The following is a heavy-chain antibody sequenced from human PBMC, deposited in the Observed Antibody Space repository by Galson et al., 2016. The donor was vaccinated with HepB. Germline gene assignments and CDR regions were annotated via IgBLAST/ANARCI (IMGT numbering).Heavy chain of an antibody. J-gene: IGHJ4*02. CDR3: VRDGSGGWHFDN. CDR1: GFSRRSYW. CDR2: AQYDGRQQ. V-gene: IGHV3-7*01. Sequence: SLRLSCAASGFSRRSYWMSWARQAPGKGLEWVANAQYDGRQQSYVDSVKGRFTISRDNAKNSMSLQMNSLSAEDTAVYYCVRDGSGGWHFDNWGQGTLITVSS. D-gene: IGHD6-19*01.